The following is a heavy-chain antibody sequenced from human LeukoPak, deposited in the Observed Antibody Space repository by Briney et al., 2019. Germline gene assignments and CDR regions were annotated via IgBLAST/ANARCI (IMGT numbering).Heavy chain of an antibody. CDR3: AKQGAVRQDYSMDV. CDR2: IIPIFGTP. D-gene: IGHD3-16*01. V-gene: IGHV1-69*06. J-gene: IGHJ6*03. CDR1: VGSFITYA. Sequence: SVTVSCMPSVGSFITYAITWVRQAPGQGREGMERIIPIFGTPTYAQKFQGRVTITGDMGSSTAYLELTRLISEGTARYFCAKQGAVRQDYSMDVWGSGTTVTVSS.